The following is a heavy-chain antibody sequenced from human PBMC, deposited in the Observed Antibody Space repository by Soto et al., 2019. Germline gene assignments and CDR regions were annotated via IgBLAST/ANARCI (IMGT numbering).Heavy chain of an antibody. V-gene: IGHV4-4*07. J-gene: IGHJ5*02. CDR2: VYVRGSI. D-gene: IGHD6-19*01. Sequence: SETLSLTCTVSGGSIGSDYWSWIRQPAGKGLEWIGRVYVRGSINYNPALKSRVTMSIEPSKNQISLKLSSVTAADTGVYYCASGHSSGWQTNWFDPWGPGTLVTV. CDR3: ASGHSSGWQTNWFDP. CDR1: GGSIGSDY.